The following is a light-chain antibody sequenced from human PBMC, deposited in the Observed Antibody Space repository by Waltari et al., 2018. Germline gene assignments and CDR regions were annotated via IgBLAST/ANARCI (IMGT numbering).Light chain of an antibody. Sequence: DIQMTQSPSTLSASVGDRVTITCRVSQSISSWLAWYQQKPGKAPKLLIYKAPSLESGVPSRFSGSGSGTEFTLTISSLQPDDFATYYCQQYNSYLWTFGQGTKVEIK. J-gene: IGKJ1*01. V-gene: IGKV1-5*03. CDR2: KAP. CDR1: QSISSW. CDR3: QQYNSYLWT.